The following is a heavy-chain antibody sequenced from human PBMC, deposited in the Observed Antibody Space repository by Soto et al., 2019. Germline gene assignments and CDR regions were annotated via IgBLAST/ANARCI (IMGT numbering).Heavy chain of an antibody. V-gene: IGHV3-15*01. CDR2: IKSKTDGWTT. CDR3: TTGLLRRGAFDI. D-gene: IGHD1-26*01. CDR1: GFTFSNAW. J-gene: IGHJ3*02. Sequence: EVPLVESGGGLVQPGGSLRLSFAASGFTFSNAWMSWVRQAPGKGLEWVGRIKSKTDGWTTDYAAPVKGRFTISRDDSKNTPYRQMNSPKTEDSAVYYWTTGLLRRGAFDIWGQGTMVTVSS.